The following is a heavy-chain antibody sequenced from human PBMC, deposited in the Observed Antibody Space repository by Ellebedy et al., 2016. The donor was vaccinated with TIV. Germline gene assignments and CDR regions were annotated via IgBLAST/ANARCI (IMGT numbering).Heavy chain of an antibody. D-gene: IGHD3-16*02. Sequence: AASVKVSCKASGYTFTSYGISWVRQAPGQGLEWMGWNNPYNGNKNYVQKLQDSVTMTTDTSTSTAYMELRSLRSDDAAVYYCARDGPWGYHWFDPWGQGTLVTVSS. CDR1: GYTFTSYG. CDR2: NNPYNGNK. J-gene: IGHJ5*02. V-gene: IGHV1-18*01. CDR3: ARDGPWGYHWFDP.